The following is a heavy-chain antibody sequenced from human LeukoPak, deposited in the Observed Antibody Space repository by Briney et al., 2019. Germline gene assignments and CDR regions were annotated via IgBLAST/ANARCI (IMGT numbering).Heavy chain of an antibody. CDR2: INNNGGGT. V-gene: IGHV3-64D*06. CDR3: VKAKVGATFDS. Sequence: PGGSLRLSCSASGFTFSSYSMDWVRQAPGKGPEYVSGINNNGGGTQYADSVKGRFTISRDNSKNTVYLQMSSLRPEDTAVYYCVKAKVGATFDSWGQGTLVTVSS. D-gene: IGHD1-26*01. CDR1: GFTFSSYS. J-gene: IGHJ4*02.